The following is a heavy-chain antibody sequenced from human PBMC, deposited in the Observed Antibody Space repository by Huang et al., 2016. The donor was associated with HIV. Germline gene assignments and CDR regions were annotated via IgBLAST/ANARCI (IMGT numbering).Heavy chain of an antibody. D-gene: IGHD4-17*01. CDR2: ISPYSGDR. V-gene: IGHV1-18*01. CDR1: GYTFRNYG. Sequence: QVQLVQSGGEVKKPGASVRVTCKASGYTFRNYGITWVRQAPGQGLEWMGWISPYSGDRNYAEKLQGRVTLTTDTSTSTAYRELRSLTSDDTAVYYCARENDQSDYIDNWGRGTLVTVSS. J-gene: IGHJ4*02. CDR3: ARENDQSDYIDN.